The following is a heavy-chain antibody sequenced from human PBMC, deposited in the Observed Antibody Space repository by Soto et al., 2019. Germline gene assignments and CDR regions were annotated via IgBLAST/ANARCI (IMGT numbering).Heavy chain of an antibody. CDR1: GGTFSSYA. Sequence: SVKVSCKASGGTFSSYAISWVRQAPGQGLEWVGGIIPIFGTANYAQKFQGRVTITADESTSTAYMELSSLRSEETAVYYCARTKGGDHYLSFDYWGQGTLVTVSS. V-gene: IGHV1-69*13. CDR3: ARTKGGDHYLSFDY. D-gene: IGHD3-10*01. CDR2: IIPIFGTA. J-gene: IGHJ4*02.